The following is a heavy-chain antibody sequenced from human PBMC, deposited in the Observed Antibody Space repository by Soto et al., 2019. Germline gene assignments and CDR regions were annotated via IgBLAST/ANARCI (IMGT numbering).Heavy chain of an antibody. CDR1: GDSVSSVGFH. Sequence: SETLSLTCTVSGDSVSSVGFHWAWLRRPPGKGLEWIGYIYNGGSTYYRPSLESRMHMSLDATRNQFSLKLSSVTAADTAVYYCARDSTISRLGGPPLGFDYWGQGTLVTVSS. CDR2: IYNGGST. V-gene: IGHV4-39*07. D-gene: IGHD3-3*01. CDR3: ARDSTISRLGGPPLGFDY. J-gene: IGHJ4*02.